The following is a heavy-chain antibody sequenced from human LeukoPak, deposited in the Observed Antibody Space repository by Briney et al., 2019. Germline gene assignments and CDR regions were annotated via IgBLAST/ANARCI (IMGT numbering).Heavy chain of an antibody. J-gene: IGHJ4*02. CDR2: ISGSGGDT. D-gene: IGHD3-10*01. Sequence: GGSLGLSCAASGFTFSSYAMSWVRQAPGKGLEWVSVISGSGGDTYYADSVKGRFTISRDNSKNTLFLQMNSLRAEDTAVYYCAEHPSMPRGPGYWGQGTLVTVSS. CDR3: AEHPSMPRGPGY. V-gene: IGHV3-23*01. CDR1: GFTFSSYA.